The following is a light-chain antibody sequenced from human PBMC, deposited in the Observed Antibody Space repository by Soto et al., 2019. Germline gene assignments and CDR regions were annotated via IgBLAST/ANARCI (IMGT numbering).Light chain of an antibody. CDR2: EVS. CDR3: SSYTSSSTLV. J-gene: IGLJ2*01. CDR1: SSDVGGYNY. Sequence: QSALTQPASVSGSPGQSITISCTGTSSDVGGYNYVSWYPQHPGQAPQLMIYEVSNRPSGVSNRISGSKSGNTASLTISGLQAEDEADYYCSSYTSSSTLVFGGGTKLTVL. V-gene: IGLV2-14*01.